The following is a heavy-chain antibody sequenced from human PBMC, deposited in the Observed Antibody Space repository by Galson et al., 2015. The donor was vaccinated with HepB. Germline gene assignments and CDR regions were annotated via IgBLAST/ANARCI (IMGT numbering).Heavy chain of an antibody. J-gene: IGHJ4*02. CDR3: ARGRYSDNYSMWI. Sequence: SLRLSCAASGFTFSDFPMAWFRQAPGKGLEWLGLIKTNRHPGPVEYAASVRGRFTISTDASRSIAYLQMSSLKAEDTAVYYCARGRYSDNYSMWIWGQGTLVTVSS. CDR1: GFTFSDFP. CDR2: IKTNRHPGPV. V-gene: IGHV3-49*03. D-gene: IGHD3-16*02.